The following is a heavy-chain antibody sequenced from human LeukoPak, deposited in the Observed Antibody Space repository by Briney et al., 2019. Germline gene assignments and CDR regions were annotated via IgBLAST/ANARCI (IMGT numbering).Heavy chain of an antibody. CDR1: GGTFSSYA. Sequence: VASVKVSCKASGGTFSSYAISWVRQAPGQGLEWMGRIIPIFGTANYAQKFQGRVTITADESTSTAYMELSSLRSEDTAVYYCAGGDCGGDCYLEDYYYYYMDVWGKGTTVTVSS. CDR2: IIPIFGTA. D-gene: IGHD2-21*01. CDR3: AGGDCGGDCYLEDYYYYYMDV. V-gene: IGHV1-69*13. J-gene: IGHJ6*03.